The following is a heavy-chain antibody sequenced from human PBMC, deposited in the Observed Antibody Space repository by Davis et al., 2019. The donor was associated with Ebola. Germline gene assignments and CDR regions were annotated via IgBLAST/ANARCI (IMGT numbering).Heavy chain of an antibody. CDR3: ARVPAWWLRIDS. CDR1: GFTFSSSA. V-gene: IGHV3-30-3*01. J-gene: IGHJ4*02. D-gene: IGHD5-12*01. Sequence: GESLKISCAASGFTFSSSAMHWVRQAPGKRLEWVAVISYDGSNKYYADSVKGRFTISRGNSKNTLYLQMNSLRAEDTAVYYCARVPAWWLRIDSWGQGTLVTVSS. CDR2: ISYDGSNK.